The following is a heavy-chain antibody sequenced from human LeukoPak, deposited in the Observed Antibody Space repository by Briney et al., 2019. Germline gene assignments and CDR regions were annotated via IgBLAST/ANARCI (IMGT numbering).Heavy chain of an antibody. Sequence: ASVKVSCKTSGYTFTTYGITWVRQAPGQGLEWMGWISPYNGNTNYAQKFQGRVTMTTDTPTNTAYMELRSLISDDTAVYYCARVKRPGFSGYASFDYWGQGTPVTVSS. CDR3: ARVKRPGFSGYASFDY. J-gene: IGHJ4*02. CDR2: ISPYNGNT. V-gene: IGHV1-18*01. D-gene: IGHD5-12*01. CDR1: GYTFTTYG.